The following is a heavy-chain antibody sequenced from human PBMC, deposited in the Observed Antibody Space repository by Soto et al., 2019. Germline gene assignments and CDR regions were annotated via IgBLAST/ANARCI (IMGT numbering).Heavy chain of an antibody. CDR1: GVSISTYY. Sequence: QVQLQESGPGLVKPSETLSLTCTVSGVSISTYYWTWIRQPPGKGLEWIGQVFYSGNTNYNPSLQGRVTIYVDASRNQFSLRLSSVTSADTAMYCCASRDYHDAFDIWGQGTLVTVSS. CDR3: ASRDYHDAFDI. V-gene: IGHV4-59*01. CDR2: VFYSGNT. D-gene: IGHD4-17*01. J-gene: IGHJ3*02.